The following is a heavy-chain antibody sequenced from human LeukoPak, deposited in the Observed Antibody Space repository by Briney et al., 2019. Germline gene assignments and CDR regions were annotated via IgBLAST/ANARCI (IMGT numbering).Heavy chain of an antibody. CDR2: IYYSGST. J-gene: IGHJ6*03. CDR1: GVSISSYY. CDR3: ARIGSDNYYYYMDV. Sequence: SETLSLTCTVSGVSISSYYWSWIRQPPGKGLEWIGYIYYSGSTNYNPSLKSRVTISVDTSKNQFSLKLSSVTAADTAVYYCARIGSDNYYYYMDVWGKGTTVTVSS. D-gene: IGHD6-25*01. V-gene: IGHV4-59*01.